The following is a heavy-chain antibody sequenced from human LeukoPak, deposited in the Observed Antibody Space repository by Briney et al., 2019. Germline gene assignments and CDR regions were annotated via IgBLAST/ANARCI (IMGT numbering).Heavy chain of an antibody. D-gene: IGHD3-16*02. J-gene: IGHJ4*02. CDR1: GGTFSSYA. CDR2: IIPIFGTA. Sequence: ASVKVSCKASGGTFSSYAISWVRQAPGQGLEWMGGIIPIFGTANYAQKFQGRVTITADESTSTAYMELSSLRSEDTAVYYCAPDPYYDYVWGSYRYDYWGQGILVTVSS. CDR3: APDPYYDYVWGSYRYDY. V-gene: IGHV1-69*13.